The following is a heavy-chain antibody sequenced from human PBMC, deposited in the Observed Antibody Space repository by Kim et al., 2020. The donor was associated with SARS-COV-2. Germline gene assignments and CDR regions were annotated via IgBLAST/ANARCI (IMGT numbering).Heavy chain of an antibody. CDR3: AKRGRGADYYDSSGYYYDY. D-gene: IGHD3-22*01. Sequence: GGSLRLSCAASGFTFSSYAMSWVRQAPGKGLEWVSLISGSGGSTYYADSVKRRFTISRDNSKNTLYLQMNSLRAEDTAVYYCAKRGRGADYYDSSGYYYDYWGQGTLVTVSS. CDR1: GFTFSSYA. J-gene: IGHJ4*02. CDR2: ISGSGGST. V-gene: IGHV3-23*01.